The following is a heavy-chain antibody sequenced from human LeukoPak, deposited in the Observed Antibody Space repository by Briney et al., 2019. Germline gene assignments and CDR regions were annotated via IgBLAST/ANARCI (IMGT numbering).Heavy chain of an antibody. V-gene: IGHV4-39*07. CDR2: IYYSGST. CDR3: AGYSYGSRYFDY. CDR1: GGSISSSSYY. J-gene: IGHJ4*02. D-gene: IGHD5-18*01. Sequence: SETLSLTCTVSGGSISSSSYYWGWIRQPPGKGLEWIGSIYYSGSTYYNPSLKSRVTISVDTSKNQFSLKLSSVTAADTAVYYCAGYSYGSRYFDYWGQGTLVTVSS.